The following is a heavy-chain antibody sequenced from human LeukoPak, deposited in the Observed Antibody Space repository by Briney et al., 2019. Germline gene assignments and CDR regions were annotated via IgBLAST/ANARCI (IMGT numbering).Heavy chain of an antibody. V-gene: IGHV3-11*01. D-gene: IGHD6-13*01. Sequence: GGSLRLSCAASGFTFSDYYMSWIRQAPGKGLEWVSYISSSGSTIYYADSVKGRFTISRDSAKNSLYLQMHSLRAEDTAVYYCAGAPEGSRYYYYYYMDVWGKGTTVTVSS. CDR1: GFTFSDYY. J-gene: IGHJ6*03. CDR2: ISSSGSTI. CDR3: AGAPEGSRYYYYYYMDV.